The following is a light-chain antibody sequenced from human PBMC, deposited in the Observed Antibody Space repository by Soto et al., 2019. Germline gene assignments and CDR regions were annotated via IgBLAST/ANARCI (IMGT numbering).Light chain of an antibody. CDR2: GAS. CDR3: QQYYHWPVT. J-gene: IGKJ4*01. Sequence: EIVMTQSPATLSVSPGERGTLSCRASQTVATNLAWYQQKPGQAPRLLISGASTGATGIPPRFRGSGSGTEFTLTVDTLQSEDIAIYYCQQYYHWPVTFGGGTKVE. V-gene: IGKV3-15*01. CDR1: QTVATN.